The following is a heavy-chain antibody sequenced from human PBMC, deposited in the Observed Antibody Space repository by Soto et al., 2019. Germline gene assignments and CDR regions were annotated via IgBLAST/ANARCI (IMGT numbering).Heavy chain of an antibody. CDR1: GGPIRSGGYY. CDR2: IYYSGST. V-gene: IGHV4-31*03. D-gene: IGHD5-18*01. J-gene: IGHJ4*02. Sequence: SETLSLTCTVSGGPIRSGGYYWSWIRQHPGKGLEWIGYIYYSGSTYYNPSLKSRVTISVDTSKNQFSLKLSSVTAADTAVYYCARVGYSFGCYYFDYWGQGTLVTVSS. CDR3: ARVGYSFGCYYFDY.